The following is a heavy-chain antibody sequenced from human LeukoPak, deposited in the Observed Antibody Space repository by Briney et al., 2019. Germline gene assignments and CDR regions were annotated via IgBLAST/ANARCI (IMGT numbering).Heavy chain of an antibody. CDR2: IKQDGSEK. Sequence: GGSLRLSCAASGFSFSSYWMNWVRQAPGKGLEWVANIKQDGSEKYYVDSVKGRFTISRDNAKNSLYLQMNSLRAEDTAVYYCARGGIAAAGTWFDPWGQGTLVTVSS. CDR3: ARGGIAAAGTWFDP. V-gene: IGHV3-7*01. D-gene: IGHD6-13*01. CDR1: GFSFSSYW. J-gene: IGHJ5*02.